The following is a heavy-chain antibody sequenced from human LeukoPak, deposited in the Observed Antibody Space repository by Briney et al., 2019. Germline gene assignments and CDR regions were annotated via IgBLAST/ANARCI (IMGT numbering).Heavy chain of an antibody. CDR1: GFTFSSYA. V-gene: IGHV3-23*01. Sequence: PGGSLRLSCAASGFTFSSYAMSWVRQAPGKGLEWVSAISGSGGSTYYADSVKGRFTISRDNSKNTLYLQMNSLRAEDTAVYYCAKDLVGPYCSGGSCYPGLLLVDPGDVWGQGTTVTVSS. CDR3: AKDLVGPYCSGGSCYPGLLLVDPGDV. CDR2: ISGSGGST. D-gene: IGHD2-15*01. J-gene: IGHJ6*02.